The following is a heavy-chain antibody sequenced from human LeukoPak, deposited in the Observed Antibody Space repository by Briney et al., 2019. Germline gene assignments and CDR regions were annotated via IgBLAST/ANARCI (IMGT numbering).Heavy chain of an antibody. CDR3: ARWRGTLNAFDV. CDR2: THYSGST. CDR1: DDSISSYY. D-gene: IGHD3-3*01. V-gene: IGHV4-59*08. Sequence: SETLSLTCSVSDDSISSYYWNWIRQPPGKPLEWIGYTHYSGSTTYNPSLNSRVTTSLDTSKNQFSLKLSSVTAADTAVYYCARWRGTLNAFDVWGPGTLVTVSS. J-gene: IGHJ3*01.